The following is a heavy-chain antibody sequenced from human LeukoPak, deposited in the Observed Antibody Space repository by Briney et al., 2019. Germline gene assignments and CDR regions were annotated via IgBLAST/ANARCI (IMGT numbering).Heavy chain of an antibody. D-gene: IGHD6-6*01. V-gene: IGHV1-8*01. Sequence: ASVKVSCKASGYTFTSYDINWVQQATGQGLAWMGWMNPNSGNTGYAQKFQGRVTMTRNTSISTAYMELSSLRSEDTAVYYCARVGWYSSSPQLDYWGQGTLVTVSS. CDR1: GYTFTSYD. J-gene: IGHJ4*02. CDR2: MNPNSGNT. CDR3: ARVGWYSSSPQLDY.